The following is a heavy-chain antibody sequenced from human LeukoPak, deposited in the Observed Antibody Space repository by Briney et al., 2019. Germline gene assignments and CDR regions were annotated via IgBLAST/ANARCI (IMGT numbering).Heavy chain of an antibody. D-gene: IGHD6-13*01. CDR2: INQDASVR. CDR3: ARDPGSSSFDL. CDR1: GFSFSTYW. Sequence: GGSLRLSCAASGFSFSTYWMSWVRQTPEKGLEFVANINQDASVRNYMDSLKGRCTISRDNAKKSVYLEINSLRADDTAVYCCARDPGSSSFDLWGQGALVTVSS. V-gene: IGHV3-7*01. J-gene: IGHJ4*02.